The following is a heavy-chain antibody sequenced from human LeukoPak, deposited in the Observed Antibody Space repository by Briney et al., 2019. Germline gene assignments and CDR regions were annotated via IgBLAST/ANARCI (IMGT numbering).Heavy chain of an antibody. J-gene: IGHJ4*02. V-gene: IGHV3-66*01. CDR2: FYNGINT. D-gene: IGHD5-18*01. CDR1: GLTVSSNY. Sequence: PGGSLRLSCAAAGLTVSSNYMTWVRQAPGKGLECVSVFYNGINTYYADSVKGRFTTSRDNSKNTLYLQMNSLRVEDTAVYFCARVGSGNTYGYADYWGQGTLVTVSS. CDR3: ARVGSGNTYGYADY.